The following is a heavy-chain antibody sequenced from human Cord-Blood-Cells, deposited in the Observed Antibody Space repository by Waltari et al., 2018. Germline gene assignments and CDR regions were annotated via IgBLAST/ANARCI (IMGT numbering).Heavy chain of an antibody. D-gene: IGHD3-3*01. V-gene: IGHV2-5*02. CDR2: IYWDDDR. CDR1: GFSLSTSGVG. CDR3: AHTNTTYYDFWSGYYTGEYFQH. Sequence: QITLKESGPTLVKPTQTLTLTCTFSGFSLSTSGVGVGWIRQPPGKALEWLALIYWDDDRRYSQSLKSRLTITKDTSKNQVVLTMTNMDPVDTATYYCAHTNTTYYDFWSGYYTGEYFQHWGQGTLVTVSS. J-gene: IGHJ1*01.